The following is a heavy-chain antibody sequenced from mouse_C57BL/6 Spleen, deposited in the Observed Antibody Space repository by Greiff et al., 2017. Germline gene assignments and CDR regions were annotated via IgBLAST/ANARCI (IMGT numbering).Heavy chain of an antibody. J-gene: IGHJ1*03. CDR3: ARNYYGSRGFDV. CDR2: IDPSDSYT. Sequence: QVQLQQPGAELVMPGASVKLSCKASGYTFTSYWMHWVKQRPGQGLEWIGEIDPSDSYTNYNQKLKGKSTLTVDKSSSTAYMQLSSLTSEDSAVYYCARNYYGSRGFDVWGTGTTVTVSS. CDR1: GYTFTSYW. D-gene: IGHD1-1*01. V-gene: IGHV1-69*01.